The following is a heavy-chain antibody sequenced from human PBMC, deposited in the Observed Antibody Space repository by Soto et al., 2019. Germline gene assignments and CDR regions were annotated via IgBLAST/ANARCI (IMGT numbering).Heavy chain of an antibody. CDR1: SFTFSEAW. V-gene: IGHV3-15*07. CDR3: TAEPSSGSYFDH. D-gene: IGHD1-26*01. CDR2: IKSRTDGGTT. J-gene: IGHJ4*02. Sequence: EVQLVESGGGLVKPGGSLRLSCAASSFTFSEAWMNWVRQAPGKGLEWVGRIKSRTDGGTTDYAAPVKGRFTISRDDSKNTLYLQMNILKTEDTAVYYCTAEPSSGSYFDHWGQGTLVTVSS.